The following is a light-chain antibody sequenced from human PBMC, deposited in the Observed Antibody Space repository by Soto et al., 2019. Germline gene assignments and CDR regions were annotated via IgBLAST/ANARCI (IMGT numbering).Light chain of an antibody. J-gene: IGLJ2*01. CDR3: SLYRATNPPVL. V-gene: IGLV2-14*03. Sequence: QSALTQPASVSGSPGQSITISCTGTSSDVGTYNYVSWYQHYPGKAPTLMIYDVSDRPSGVSTRFSGSKSGNTASLTISGRQAEEEAVYYCSLYRATNPPVLFGGGTKLTVL. CDR2: DVS. CDR1: SSDVGTYNY.